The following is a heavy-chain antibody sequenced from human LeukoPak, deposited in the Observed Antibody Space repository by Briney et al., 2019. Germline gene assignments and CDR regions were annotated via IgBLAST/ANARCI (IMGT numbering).Heavy chain of an antibody. CDR3: ARADFWSAVDY. CDR2: IYYTGRT. V-gene: IGHV4-59*01. D-gene: IGHD3-3*01. J-gene: IGHJ4*02. Sequence: SETLSLTCTVSGGSMSSYYWSWIRQPPGKGLEWIGYIYYTGRTNYNPSLKSRVTISVDTSKNQFSLKLNSVTAADTAVYYCARADFWSAVDYWGQGTLVTVSS. CDR1: GGSMSSYY.